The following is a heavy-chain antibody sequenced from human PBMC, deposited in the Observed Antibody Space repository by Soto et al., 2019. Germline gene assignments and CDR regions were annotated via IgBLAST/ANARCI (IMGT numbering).Heavy chain of an antibody. CDR3: ATMNDYFEY. Sequence: GGSLRLSCADSGFRFSSYSMIWVGQTPGKGLEWVSSITATGDRTYYADSVTGRFTISRDNSKKTHYLQMTSLRAEDTAMYYCATMNDYFEYWGQGTPVTVSS. D-gene: IGHD1-1*01. V-gene: IGHV3-23*01. J-gene: IGHJ4*02. CDR1: GFRFSSYS. CDR2: ITATGDRT.